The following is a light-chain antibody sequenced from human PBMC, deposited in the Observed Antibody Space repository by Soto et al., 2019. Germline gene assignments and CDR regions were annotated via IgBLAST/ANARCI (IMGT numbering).Light chain of an antibody. Sequence: EIVLTQSPGTLSLSPGERATLSCRASQSVSSSCLAWYQQKPGQAPRLLIYGASSRATGIPDRFSCSGSGADFTLTISRLEPEDFAVYYCQQYGSSPRITFGQVTRLEIK. CDR3: QQYGSSPRIT. CDR1: QSVSSSC. V-gene: IGKV3-20*01. CDR2: GAS. J-gene: IGKJ5*01.